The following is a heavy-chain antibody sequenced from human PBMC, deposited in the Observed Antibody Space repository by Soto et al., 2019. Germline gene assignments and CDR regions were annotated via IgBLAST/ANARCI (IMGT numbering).Heavy chain of an antibody. CDR2: IIPIFGTA. CDR1: GGTFSSYA. CDR3: ARTCIAARQTYYYYGMDV. Sequence: QVQLVQSGAEVKKPGSSVKVSCKASGGTFSSYAISWVRQAPGQGLEWMGGIIPIFGTANYAQKFQGRVTITADESMSTAYMELSSLRSEDTAVYYCARTCIAARQTYYYYGMDVWGQGTTVTVSS. D-gene: IGHD6-6*01. J-gene: IGHJ6*02. V-gene: IGHV1-69*01.